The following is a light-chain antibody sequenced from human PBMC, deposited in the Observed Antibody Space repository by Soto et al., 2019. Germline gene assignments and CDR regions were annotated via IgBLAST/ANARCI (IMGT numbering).Light chain of an antibody. J-gene: IGLJ1*01. CDR3: SSYARSGTLYV. CDR2: EVS. CDR1: SSDVGAYNY. V-gene: IGLV2-14*01. Sequence: QSALTQPASVSGSPGQSITISCAGTSSDVGAYNYVSWYQHHPGKAPKLIIYEVSIRPSGVSIRFSGSKSGSTASLAISGLQAEDEADYYCSSYARSGTLYVFGNGTKVTVL.